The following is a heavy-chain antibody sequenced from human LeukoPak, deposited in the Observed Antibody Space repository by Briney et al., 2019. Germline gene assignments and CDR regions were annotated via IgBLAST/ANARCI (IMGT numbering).Heavy chain of an antibody. CDR3: ARDRAYYNSGRYFDF. CDR2: IYYSGSGST. V-gene: IGHV4-30-4*01. J-gene: IGHJ4*02. Sequence: SETLSLTCTVSGGSISSGDYYWSWIRQPPGKGLEWIGSIYYSGSGSTYYSPSLKNRLTMSVDTSKNQFSLNLGSVTAADAAIYYCARDRAYYNSGRYFDFWGQGTLVTVSS. D-gene: IGHD3-10*01. CDR1: GGSISSGDYY.